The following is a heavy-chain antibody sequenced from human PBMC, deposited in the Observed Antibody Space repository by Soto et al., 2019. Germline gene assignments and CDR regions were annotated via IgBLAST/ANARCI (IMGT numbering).Heavy chain of an antibody. CDR3: ARDWLSNKYQLLFNYYYYGMDV. V-gene: IGHV3-33*01. D-gene: IGHD2-2*01. Sequence: GGSLRLSCAASGFTFSSYGMHWVRQAPGKGLEWVAVIWYDGSNKYYADSVKGRFTISRDNSKNTLYLQMNSLRAEDTAVYYCARDWLSNKYQLLFNYYYYGMDVWGQGTTVTVSS. CDR2: IWYDGSNK. CDR1: GFTFSSYG. J-gene: IGHJ6*02.